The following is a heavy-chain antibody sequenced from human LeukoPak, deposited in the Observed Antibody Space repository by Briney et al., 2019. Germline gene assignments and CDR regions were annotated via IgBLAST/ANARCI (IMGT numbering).Heavy chain of an antibody. D-gene: IGHD3-22*01. CDR1: GGSISSYY. J-gene: IGHJ4*02. CDR2: IYYRGST. Sequence: PSDTLPLTCTVSGGSISSYYWSWIRHPPGKGLEWMGYIYYRGSTNYTPSLKSRVIISVDTSKNQFPLKLTSVTAADTAAYYCARHGRDNSGYDEAYYFDYWGQGPLVTVSS. V-gene: IGHV4-59*08. CDR3: ARHGRDNSGYDEAYYFDY.